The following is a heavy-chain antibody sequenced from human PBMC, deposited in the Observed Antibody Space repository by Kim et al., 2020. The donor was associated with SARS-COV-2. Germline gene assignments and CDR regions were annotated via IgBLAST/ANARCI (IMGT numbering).Heavy chain of an antibody. CDR2: ISISGSTI. D-gene: IGHD3-16*01. V-gene: IGHV3-48*02. CDR3: AGGTSKAQQNWFDP. CDR1: GFTFSSYS. J-gene: IGHJ5*02. Sequence: GGSLRLSCAASGFTFSSYSMNWVRQAPGKGLEWVSSISISGSTIYYADSVKGRFTISRENAKNSLYLQMNSLRDEDTAVYYCAGGTSKAQQNWFDPWGQGTLVTVSS.